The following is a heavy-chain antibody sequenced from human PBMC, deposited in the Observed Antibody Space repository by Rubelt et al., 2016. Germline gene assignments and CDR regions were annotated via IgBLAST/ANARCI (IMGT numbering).Heavy chain of an antibody. CDR2: INHSGST. J-gene: IGHJ4*02. CDR3: ARDWGYDPFDY. CDR1: GGSFSGYY. V-gene: IGHV4-34*01. D-gene: IGHD5-12*01. Sequence: QVQLQQWGAGLLKPSETLSLTCAVYGGSFSGYYWSWIRQPPGKGLEWIGEINHSGSTNYNPSLKSRVTISVDTSKSQSALKLSSVAAADTDVYYCARDWGYDPFDYWGQGTLVTVSS.